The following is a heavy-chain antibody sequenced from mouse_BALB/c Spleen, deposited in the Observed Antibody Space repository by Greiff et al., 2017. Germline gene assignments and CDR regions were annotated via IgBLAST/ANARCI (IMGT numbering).Heavy chain of an antibody. CDR1: GFTFCSYT. CDR3: TRDRRITTVVATDFDV. Sequence: EVKLMESGGGLVKPGGSLKLSCAASGFTFCSYTMSWVRQTPEKRLEWVATISSGGSYTYYPDSVKGRFTISRDNAKNTLYLQMSSLKSEDTAMYYCTRDRRITTVVATDFDVWGAGTTVTVSS. CDR2: ISSGGSYT. J-gene: IGHJ1*01. V-gene: IGHV5-6-4*01. D-gene: IGHD1-1*01.